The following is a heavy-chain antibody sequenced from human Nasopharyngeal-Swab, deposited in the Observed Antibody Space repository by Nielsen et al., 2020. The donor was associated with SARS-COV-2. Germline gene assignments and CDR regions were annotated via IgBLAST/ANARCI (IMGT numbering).Heavy chain of an antibody. CDR2: INHSGST. D-gene: IGHD5-18*01. J-gene: IGHJ3*02. CDR3: ARVDTYGPELKGAFDI. Sequence: SETLSLTCAVSGGSFSGYYWSWIRQPPGKGLEWIGEINHSGSTNYNPSLKSRVTISVDTSKNQFSLRLSSVTAADTAIYYCARVDTYGPELKGAFDIWGQGTVVTVSS. V-gene: IGHV4-34*01. CDR1: GGSFSGYY.